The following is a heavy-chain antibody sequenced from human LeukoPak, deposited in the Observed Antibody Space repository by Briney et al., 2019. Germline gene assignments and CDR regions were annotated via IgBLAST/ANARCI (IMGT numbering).Heavy chain of an antibody. CDR3: ARAPYYYGSGSYYSYMDV. V-gene: IGHV3-74*01. D-gene: IGHD3-10*01. Sequence: GGSLRLSCAASGFTFSTYWMSWVRQAPGKGLVWVSRINSDGSSTSYADSVKGRFTISRDNAKNTLYLQMNSLRAEDTAVYYCARAPYYYGSGSYYSYMDVWGKGTTVTVSS. CDR2: INSDGSST. J-gene: IGHJ6*03. CDR1: GFTFSTYW.